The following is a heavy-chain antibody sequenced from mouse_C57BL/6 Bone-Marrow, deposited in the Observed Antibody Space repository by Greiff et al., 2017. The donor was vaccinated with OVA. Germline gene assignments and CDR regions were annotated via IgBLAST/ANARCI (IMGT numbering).Heavy chain of an antibody. CDR1: GFTFSDYG. V-gene: IGHV5-17*01. CDR3: APYAMDY. CDR2: ISSGSSTI. J-gene: IGHJ4*01. Sequence: EVQLQESGGGLVKPGGSLKLSCAASGFTFSDYGMHWVRQAPEKGLEWVAYISSGSSTIYYADTVKGRFTISRDKAKNTLFLQMTSLRSEDTAMYYCAPYAMDYWGQGTSVTVSS.